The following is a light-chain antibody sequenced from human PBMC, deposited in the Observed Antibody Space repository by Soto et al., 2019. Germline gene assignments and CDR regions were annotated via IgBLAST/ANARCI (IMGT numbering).Light chain of an antibody. V-gene: IGLV2-8*01. CDR2: EVT. CDR3: SSYSGIDNGEL. J-gene: IGLJ2*01. CDR1: SSDVGGFNY. Sequence: QSALTQPPSASGSPGQSVTISCTGTSSDVGGFNYVSWYQQHPGKAPKLLIYEVTERPSGVPDRFSGSKSGNTASLTVSGLQADDEADYYCSSYSGIDNGELFGGGTKLTVL.